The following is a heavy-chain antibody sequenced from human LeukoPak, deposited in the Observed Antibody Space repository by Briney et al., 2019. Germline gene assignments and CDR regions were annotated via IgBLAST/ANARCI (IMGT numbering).Heavy chain of an antibody. Sequence: KPSETLSLTCSVSGGSISSSSYYWGWIRQPPGKGLEWIGSIYYSGSTYYNPSLKSRVTISVDTSKNQFSLNLSSVTDADTAVYYCARQRALVVPDAMYAFDSWGQGTLVTVSS. CDR2: IYYSGST. D-gene: IGHD2-2*01. CDR1: GGSISSSSYY. V-gene: IGHV4-39*07. CDR3: ARQRALVVPDAMYAFDS. J-gene: IGHJ4*02.